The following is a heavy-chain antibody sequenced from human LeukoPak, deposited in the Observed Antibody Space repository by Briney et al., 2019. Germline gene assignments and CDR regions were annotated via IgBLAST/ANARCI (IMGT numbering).Heavy chain of an antibody. J-gene: IGHJ4*02. CDR3: AKDGSAAGKPFDY. D-gene: IGHD6-13*01. V-gene: IGHV3-23*01. CDR2: ISGSGGST. Sequence: GGSLRLSCAASGFTFSSYAMMWARHAPGKGRVWFSAISGSGGSTYYADSVKGRFTISRDNSKNTLYLQMNSLRAEDTAVYYCAKDGSAAGKPFDYWGQETLVTVSS. CDR1: GFTFSSYA.